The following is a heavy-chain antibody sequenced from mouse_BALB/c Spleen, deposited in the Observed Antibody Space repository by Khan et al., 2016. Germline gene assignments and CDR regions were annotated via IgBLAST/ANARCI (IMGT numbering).Heavy chain of an antibody. V-gene: IGHV5-4*02. CDR1: GFTFSDYY. J-gene: IGHJ2*01. CDR2: ISDGGSYT. D-gene: IGHD2-10*02. Sequence: EVELVESGGGLVKPGGSLKLSCAASGFTFSDYYMYWVRQTPEKRLEWVATISDGGSYTYYPDSVKGRFTISRDNAKNNLYLQMSSLKSEDTAMYYCTRGGYGNYVDYWGQGTTLTVSS. CDR3: TRGGYGNYVDY.